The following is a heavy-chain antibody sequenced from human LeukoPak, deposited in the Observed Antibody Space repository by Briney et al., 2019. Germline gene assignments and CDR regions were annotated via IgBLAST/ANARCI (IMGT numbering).Heavy chain of an antibody. Sequence: GGSLRLSCAASGFTFSSYSMNWVRQAPGKGLGGVSYIISSSSTIYYADSVKGRFTISRDNAKNSLYLQMNSLRAEDTAVYYCARDCSAYNWNDGFDYWGQGTLVTVSS. CDR2: IISSSSTI. CDR1: GFTFSSYS. CDR3: ARDCSAYNWNDGFDY. D-gene: IGHD1-1*01. J-gene: IGHJ4*02. V-gene: IGHV3-48*01.